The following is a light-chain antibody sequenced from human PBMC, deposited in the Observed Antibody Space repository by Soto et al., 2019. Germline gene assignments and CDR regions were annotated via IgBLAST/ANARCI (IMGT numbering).Light chain of an antibody. Sequence: EIVLTQSPGPLSLSPGEGATLSCRASENVYINSLAWYQQKPGQPPRLLIYGAATRASAVPDRFSGSGSGADFTLTITGLEPEDFAVYYCQQYGTSPLTFGPGTRVD. CDR3: QQYGTSPLT. J-gene: IGKJ3*01. V-gene: IGKV3-20*01. CDR2: GAA. CDR1: ENVYINS.